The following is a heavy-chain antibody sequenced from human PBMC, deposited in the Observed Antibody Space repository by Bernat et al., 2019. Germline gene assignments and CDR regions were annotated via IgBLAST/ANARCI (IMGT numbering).Heavy chain of an antibody. CDR2: INPNSGGT. CDR3: ARSGDYLPRTNWFDP. Sequence: QVQLVQSGAEVKKPGASVKVSCKASGYTFTGHYMHWVRQAPGQGLEWMGWINPNSGGTNDAQKFQGWVTMTRDTSISTAYMELSRLRSDDTAVYYCARSGDYLPRTNWFDPWGQGTLVTVSS. CDR1: GYTFTGHY. J-gene: IGHJ5*02. D-gene: IGHD2-21*02. V-gene: IGHV1-2*04.